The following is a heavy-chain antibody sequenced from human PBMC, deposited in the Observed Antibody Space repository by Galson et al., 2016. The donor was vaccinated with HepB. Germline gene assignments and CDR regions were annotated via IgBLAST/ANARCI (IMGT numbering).Heavy chain of an antibody. CDR2: IWYDSSNK. J-gene: IGHJ4*02. D-gene: IGHD3-22*01. CDR1: GFTFSNAW. V-gene: IGHV3-33*08. Sequence: SLRLSCAASGFTFSNAWMSWVRQAPGKGLEWVAVIWYDSSNKNHADSVKGRFTISRDNSKNTLYLQMNSLRAEDTAVYYCATSNYYDGSGYSDYWGQGTLVTVSS. CDR3: ATSNYYDGSGYSDY.